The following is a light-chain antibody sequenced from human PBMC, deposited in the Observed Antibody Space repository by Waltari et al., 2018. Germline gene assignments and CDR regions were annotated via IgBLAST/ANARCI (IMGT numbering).Light chain of an antibody. V-gene: IGLV1-44*01. CDR3: AAWDDGPDGPV. CDR2: YNN. Sequence: HSVLTQPPSASATPGQRVTISCSGSSSNIGSNTVNWYQHLPGMAPKLLIYYNNQRPSGVPDRVSGSKSGTSASLAISGLQSEDEADYYCAAWDDGPDGPVFGGGTKLTVL. CDR1: SSNIGSNT. J-gene: IGLJ2*01.